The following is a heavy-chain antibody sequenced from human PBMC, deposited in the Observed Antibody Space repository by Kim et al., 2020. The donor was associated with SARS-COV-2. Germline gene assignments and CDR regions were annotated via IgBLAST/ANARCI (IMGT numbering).Heavy chain of an antibody. CDR3: ARHVLPSWYFDL. CDR2: FYYRGST. J-gene: IGHJ2*01. V-gene: IGHV4-59*08. Sequence: QPPVKGLECVGYFYYRGSTHKNPSLNGRVTLSEDTFKNQFSLKLSPLTAAYTAVYYCARHVLPSWYFDLWGRRTLVTVSS.